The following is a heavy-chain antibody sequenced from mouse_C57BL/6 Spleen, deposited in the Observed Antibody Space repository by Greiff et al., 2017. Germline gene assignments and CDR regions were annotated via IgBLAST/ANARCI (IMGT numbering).Heavy chain of an antibody. J-gene: IGHJ2*01. D-gene: IGHD2-1*01. CDR3: ARGYGSSYVDY. CDR2: IYPYDGVS. Sequence: VQLQQSGPELVKPGASVKISCKASGYSFTGYYMNWVKQSHGNILDWIGYIYPYDGVSSYNQKFKGKATLTVDKSSSTAFMELLSVTSDYSAVYYCARGYGSSYVDYWGQGTTLTVSS. CDR1: GYSFTGYY. V-gene: IGHV1-31*01.